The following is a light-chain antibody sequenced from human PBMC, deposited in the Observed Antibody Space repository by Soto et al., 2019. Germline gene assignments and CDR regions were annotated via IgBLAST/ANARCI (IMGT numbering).Light chain of an antibody. J-gene: IGKJ4*01. CDR3: QQYDSYSTRT. CDR1: QSISSW. CDR2: KAS. V-gene: IGKV1-5*03. Sequence: DIQMTQSPSTLSASVGDRVTITCRASQSISSWLAWYQQKPGKAPKLLTYKASSLERGVPSRFSGSGSGTEFTLTISSLQPDDFATYYCQQYDSYSTRTFGGGTKVEIK.